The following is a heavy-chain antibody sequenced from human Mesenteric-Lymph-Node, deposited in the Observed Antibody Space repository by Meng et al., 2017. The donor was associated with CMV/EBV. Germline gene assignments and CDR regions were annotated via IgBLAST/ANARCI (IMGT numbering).Heavy chain of an antibody. CDR3: ARAYYDSSPYLRS. CDR1: GYTFTGYY. J-gene: IGHJ4*02. Sequence: TASGYTFTGYYMHWVRQAPGQGLEWMGRINPNSGGTNYAQKFQGRVTFTRDTSATTVYMDLSNLRSEDTALYYCARAYYDSSPYLRSWGQGTLVTVSS. V-gene: IGHV1-2*06. D-gene: IGHD3-22*01. CDR2: INPNSGGT.